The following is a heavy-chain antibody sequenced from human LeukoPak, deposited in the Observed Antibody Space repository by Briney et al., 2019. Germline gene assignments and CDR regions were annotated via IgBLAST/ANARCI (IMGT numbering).Heavy chain of an antibody. J-gene: IGHJ4*02. D-gene: IGHD3-10*01. CDR1: GGSISSYY. Sequence: PSETLPLTCTVSGGSISSYYWSWIRQPPGKGLEWIGYIYYSGSTNYNPSLKSRVTISVDTSKNQFSLKLSSVTAADTAVYYCAREPGGYYFDYWGQGTLVTVSS. CDR3: AREPGGYYFDY. V-gene: IGHV4-59*01. CDR2: IYYSGST.